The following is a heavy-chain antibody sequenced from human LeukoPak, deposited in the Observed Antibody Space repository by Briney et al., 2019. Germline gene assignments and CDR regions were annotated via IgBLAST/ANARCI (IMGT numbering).Heavy chain of an antibody. J-gene: IGHJ4*02. V-gene: IGHV3-23*01. CDR3: AKAHNSGYYYVGFVDY. CDR1: GFTFSSYA. Sequence: PGGTLRLSCPACGFTFSSYAMSWVRQAPRKGLEWVSAISGSGGSTYYADSVKGRFTISRDNSKNTLYLQMNSLRAEDTAVYYCAKAHNSGYYYVGFVDYWGQGTLVTVSS. D-gene: IGHD3-22*01. CDR2: ISGSGGST.